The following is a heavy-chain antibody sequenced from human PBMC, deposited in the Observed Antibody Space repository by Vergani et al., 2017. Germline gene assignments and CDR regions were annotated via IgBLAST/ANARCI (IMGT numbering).Heavy chain of an antibody. CDR3: ARGEIGYCSGGSCYGYYYYGMDV. D-gene: IGHD2-15*01. Sequence: EVQLVESGGGLVQPGGSLRLSCAASGFTFSSYSMNWVRQAPGKGLEWVSYISSSSSTIYYADSVKGRFTISRDNAKNSLYLQMNSLRAEDTAVYYCARGEIGYCSGGSCYGYYYYGMDVWGQGTTVTVSS. CDR1: GFTFSSYS. J-gene: IGHJ6*02. CDR2: ISSSSSTI. V-gene: IGHV3-48*04.